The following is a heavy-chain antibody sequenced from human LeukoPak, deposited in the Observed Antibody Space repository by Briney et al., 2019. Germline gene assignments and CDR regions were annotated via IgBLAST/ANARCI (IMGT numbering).Heavy chain of an antibody. CDR3: AKDRKLGMGGGYFDY. Sequence: GGSLRLSCAASGFTFSSYAMSWVRQAPGTGLEWVSVISGSGGSTYYADSVKGRFTISRDNSKNTLYLQMNSLRAEDTAVYYCAKDRKLGMGGGYFDYWGQGTLVTVSS. J-gene: IGHJ4*02. CDR1: GFTFSSYA. CDR2: ISGSGGST. D-gene: IGHD7-27*01. V-gene: IGHV3-23*01.